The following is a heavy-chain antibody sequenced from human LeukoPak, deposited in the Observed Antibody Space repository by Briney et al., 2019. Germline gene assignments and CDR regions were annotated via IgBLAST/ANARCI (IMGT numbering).Heavy chain of an antibody. J-gene: IGHJ4*02. CDR2: INHSGST. D-gene: IGHD5-18*01. Sequence: SETLSLTCIVSGGAISSGGYYWSWIRQPPGKGLEWIGEINHSGSTNYNPSLKSRVTISVDTSKNQFSLKLSSVTAADTAVYYCARDGYSYGYFDYWGQGTLVTVSS. CDR1: GGAISSGGYY. CDR3: ARDGYSYGYFDY. V-gene: IGHV4-61*08.